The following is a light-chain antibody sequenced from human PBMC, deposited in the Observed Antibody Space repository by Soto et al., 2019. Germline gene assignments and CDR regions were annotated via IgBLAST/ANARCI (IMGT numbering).Light chain of an antibody. Sequence: QSVLTQPASVSGSPGQSITISCTGTSSDVGGYNYVSWYQQHPGKAPKLMIYEVSNRPSGVSNRFSGSKSGNTASLTISGLQAEDEADYYSSSCTSSSTLVFGTGTKVTVL. J-gene: IGLJ1*01. V-gene: IGLV2-14*01. CDR3: SSCTSSSTLV. CDR2: EVS. CDR1: SSDVGGYNY.